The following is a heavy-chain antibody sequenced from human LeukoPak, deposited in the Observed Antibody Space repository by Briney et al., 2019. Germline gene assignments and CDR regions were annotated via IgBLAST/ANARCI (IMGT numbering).Heavy chain of an antibody. D-gene: IGHD3-10*01. CDR1: GGSISSYY. V-gene: IGHV4-34*01. CDR3: ARVSLYYYGSGSYRVHNWFDP. CDR2: INHSGST. J-gene: IGHJ5*02. Sequence: SETLSLTCTVSGGSISSYYWSWIRQPPGKGLEWIGEINHSGSTNYNPSLKSRVTISVDTSKNQFSLKLSSVTAADTAVYYCARVSLYYYGSGSYRVHNWFDPWGQGTLVTVSS.